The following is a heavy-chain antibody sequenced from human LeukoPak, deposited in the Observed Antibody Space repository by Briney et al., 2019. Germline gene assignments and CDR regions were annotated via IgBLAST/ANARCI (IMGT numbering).Heavy chain of an antibody. CDR2: IKQDGSEK. J-gene: IGHJ4*02. Sequence: PGGSLRLSCAASGFTFSSYWMSWVRQAPGKGLEWVANIKQDGSEKYYADSVKGRFTISRDNSKNTLYLQMNSLRAEDTAVYYCAKVGVRQWLALYYFDYWGQGTLVTVSS. D-gene: IGHD6-19*01. CDR3: AKVGVRQWLALYYFDY. V-gene: IGHV3-7*01. CDR1: GFTFSSYW.